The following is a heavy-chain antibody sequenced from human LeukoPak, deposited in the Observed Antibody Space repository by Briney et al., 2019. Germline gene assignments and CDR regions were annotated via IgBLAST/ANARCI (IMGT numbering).Heavy chain of an antibody. Sequence: SETLSLTCTVSGGSISSYYWSWIRQPPGKGLEWIGYIYYSGSTNYNPSLKSRVTISVDTSKNQFSLKLSSVTAADTAVYYCAREDGYNGFDYWGQETLVTVSS. J-gene: IGHJ4*02. CDR2: IYYSGST. CDR1: GGSISSYY. V-gene: IGHV4-59*01. CDR3: AREDGYNGFDY. D-gene: IGHD5-12*01.